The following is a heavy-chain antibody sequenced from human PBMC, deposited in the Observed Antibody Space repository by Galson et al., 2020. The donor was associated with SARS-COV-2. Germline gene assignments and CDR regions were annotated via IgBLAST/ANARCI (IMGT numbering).Heavy chain of an antibody. D-gene: IGHD3-22*01. Sequence: METGGSLRLSCAASGFTVSSNYMSWVRQAPGKGLEWVSVIYSGGSTYYADSVKGRFTISRDNSKNTLYLQMNSLRAEDTTVYYCARDNGGGTDSSGYYQYYYGMDVWGQGTTVTVSS. CDR3: ARDNGGGTDSSGYYQYYYGMDV. J-gene: IGHJ6*02. CDR1: GFTVSSNY. CDR2: IYSGGST. V-gene: IGHV3-53*01.